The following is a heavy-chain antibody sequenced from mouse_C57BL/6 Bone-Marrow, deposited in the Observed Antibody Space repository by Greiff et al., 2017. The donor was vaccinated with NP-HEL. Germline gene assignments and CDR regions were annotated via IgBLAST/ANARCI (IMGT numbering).Heavy chain of an antibody. D-gene: IGHD1-1*01. CDR1: GYTFTDYY. J-gene: IGHJ2*01. CDR2: INPNNGGT. CDR3: ARGGVITTVVAPGY. V-gene: IGHV1-26*01. Sequence: VQLQQSGPELVKPGASVKISCKASGYTFTDYYMNWVKQSHGKSLEWIGDINPNNGGTSYNQKFKGKATLTVDKSSSTAYMELRSLTSEDSAVYYCARGGVITTVVAPGYWGQGTTLTVSS.